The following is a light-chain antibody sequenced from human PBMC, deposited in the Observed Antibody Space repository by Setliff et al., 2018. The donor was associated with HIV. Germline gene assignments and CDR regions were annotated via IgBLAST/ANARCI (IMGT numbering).Light chain of an antibody. Sequence: QSALTQPPSVSGAPGQTVTISCTGTSSNIGAGFDVNWYQQFPGTAPKLLIYGDNNRPSGVPERFSGAKSGTSASLAITGLQTEDEADYYCQSFDNYFSDSRLFGGGTKVTVL. CDR1: SSNIGAGFD. CDR3: QSFDNYFSDSRL. CDR2: GDN. V-gene: IGLV1-40*01. J-gene: IGLJ3*02.